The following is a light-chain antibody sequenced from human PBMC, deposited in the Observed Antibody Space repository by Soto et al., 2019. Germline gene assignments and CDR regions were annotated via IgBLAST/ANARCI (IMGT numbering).Light chain of an antibody. V-gene: IGKV3D-20*02. J-gene: IGKJ1*01. CDR1: QSLRSSY. CDR3: HQRQSWPRT. CDR2: GAS. Sequence: PGERATLSCWASQSLRSSYLAWYQRKPGQAPRLLMFGASRRATGIPDRFNGSGSGTDFILTISDVQPEDFAVYYCHQRQSWPRTFGQGTKVDI.